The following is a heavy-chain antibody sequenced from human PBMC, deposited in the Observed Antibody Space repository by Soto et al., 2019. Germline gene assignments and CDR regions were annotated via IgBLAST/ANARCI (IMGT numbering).Heavy chain of an antibody. CDR2: ISGSGGST. V-gene: IGHV3-23*01. D-gene: IGHD3-16*01. CDR1: GFTFSSYA. Sequence: GGSLRLSCAASGFTFSSYAMSWVRQAPGKGLEWVSAISGSGGSTYYADSVKGRFTISRDNSKNTLYLQMNSLRAEDTAVYYCAKSLAQKYCYYYGMDVWGQGTTVTVSS. CDR3: AKSLAQKYCYYYGMDV. J-gene: IGHJ6*02.